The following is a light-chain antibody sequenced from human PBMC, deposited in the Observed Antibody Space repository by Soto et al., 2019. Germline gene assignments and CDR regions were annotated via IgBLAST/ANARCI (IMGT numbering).Light chain of an antibody. CDR3: QQSYSIPWT. CDR2: AAS. Sequence: DIQMTQSPSSLSASVGDRVTITCRASQSISNYLNWYQQKPGKAPKVLIYAASSLQSGVPSRFSGSGSGTDFTLTINSLQPEDFATYYCQQSYSIPWTFGRGTKVEIK. CDR1: QSISNY. J-gene: IGKJ1*01. V-gene: IGKV1-39*01.